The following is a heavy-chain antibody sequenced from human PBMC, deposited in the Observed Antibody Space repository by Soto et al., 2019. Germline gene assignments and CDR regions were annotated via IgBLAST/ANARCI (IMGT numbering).Heavy chain of an antibody. Sequence: GESLKISRKVSGFSLTSYWSGWGRQLPGKGLEWMGIIYPGDSDTRYSPSFQGQVTISADKSISTAYLQWSSLKASDTAMYYCARLAQNGYYYYGMDVWGQGTTVTVPS. CDR1: GFSLTSYW. CDR3: ARLAQNGYYYYGMDV. D-gene: IGHD2-15*01. J-gene: IGHJ6*02. CDR2: IYPGDSDT. V-gene: IGHV5-51*01.